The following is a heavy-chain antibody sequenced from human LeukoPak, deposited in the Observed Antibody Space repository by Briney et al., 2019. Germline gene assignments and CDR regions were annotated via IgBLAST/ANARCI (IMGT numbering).Heavy chain of an antibody. D-gene: IGHD6-6*01. CDR1: GGSISSYY. CDR2: IYTSGST. Sequence: SETLSLTCTVSGGSISSYYWSWIRQPAGKGLEWIGRIYTSGSTNYNPSLKSRVTMSVDTSKNQFSLKLSSVTAADTAVYYCARTPTVERVAARQGGWFDPWGQGTLVTVSS. CDR3: ARTPTVERVAARQGGWFDP. V-gene: IGHV4-4*07. J-gene: IGHJ5*02.